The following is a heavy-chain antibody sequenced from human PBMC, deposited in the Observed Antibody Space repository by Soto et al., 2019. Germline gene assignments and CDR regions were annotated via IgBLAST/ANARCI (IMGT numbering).Heavy chain of an antibody. J-gene: IGHJ4*02. V-gene: IGHV3-9*01. CDR2: INWKSDI. D-gene: IGHD3-16*01. CDR3: AIAQDRGGRTTLIY. Sequence: GGSLRLSCAVSGFTFDDNAMHWVRQAPEKGLEWVSGINWKSDIGYADSVKGRFTISRDNAENSLYLQMNSLRDEDTALYYCAIAQDRGGRTTLIYWGQGTQVTVSS. CDR1: GFTFDDNA.